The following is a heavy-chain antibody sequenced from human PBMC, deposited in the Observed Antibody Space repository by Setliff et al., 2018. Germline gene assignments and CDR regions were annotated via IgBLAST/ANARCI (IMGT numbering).Heavy chain of an antibody. Sequence: SETLSLTCAVSGYSISSGYYWGWIRQPPGKGLEWIGSIYHSGSTYYNPSLKSRVTISVDTSKTQFSLKLSSVTAADTAVYYCARQVSWFDPWGQGTLVTAPQ. V-gene: IGHV4-38-2*01. J-gene: IGHJ5*02. CDR2: IYHSGST. CDR3: ARQVSWFDP. CDR1: GYSISSGYY.